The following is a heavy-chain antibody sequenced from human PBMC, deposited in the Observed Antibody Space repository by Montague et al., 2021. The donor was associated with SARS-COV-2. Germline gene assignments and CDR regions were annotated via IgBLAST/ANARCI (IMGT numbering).Heavy chain of an antibody. CDR1: GGSFSGYY. D-gene: IGHD2-2*02. Sequence: SETLSLTCAVYGGSFSGYYWSWIRQPPGKRLEWIGEINHSGSAKYNPSLKRRVTISVDTSKNQFSLKLNSVTAADTAVYYCARLGEGVVPAPILGVGPYYSYFYMDVWGKGATVTVSS. J-gene: IGHJ6*03. CDR3: ARLGEGVVPAPILGVGPYYSYFYMDV. V-gene: IGHV4-34*01. CDR2: INHSGSA.